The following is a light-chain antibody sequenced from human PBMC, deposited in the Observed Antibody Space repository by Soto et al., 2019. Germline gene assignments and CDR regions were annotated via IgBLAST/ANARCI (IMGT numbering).Light chain of an antibody. V-gene: IGLV2-8*01. CDR2: EVT. J-gene: IGLJ1*01. Sequence: QSVLTQPPSASGSPGQSVTFSCTVTSSDIGDYNYVSWYQQHPGKAPKLMIYEVTKRPSGVPDRFSGPKSGNTASLTVSGLQADDEADYYCSSYAGNNNYVFGTGTKVTVL. CDR3: SSYAGNNNYV. CDR1: SSDIGDYNY.